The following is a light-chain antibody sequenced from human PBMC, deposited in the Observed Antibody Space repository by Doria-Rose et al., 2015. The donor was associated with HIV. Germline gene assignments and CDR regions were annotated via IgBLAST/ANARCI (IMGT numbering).Light chain of an antibody. Sequence: TQSPGTLSLSPGERATLSCRASQSFSSTYLAWYQQKPGQAPSLLIYDGSTRPTGIPDRFSASGSGTDLTLTINRLEPEDFALYYCHQYGTSWTFGQGTKVEI. CDR2: DGS. CDR1: QSFSSTY. CDR3: HQYGTSWT. J-gene: IGKJ1*01. V-gene: IGKV3-20*01.